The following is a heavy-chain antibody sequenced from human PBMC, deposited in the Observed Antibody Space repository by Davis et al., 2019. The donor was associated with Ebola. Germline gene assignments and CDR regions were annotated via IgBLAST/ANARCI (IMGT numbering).Heavy chain of an antibody. CDR3: AADHCSSTSCRYYMDV. D-gene: IGHD2-2*01. CDR2: INPSGGST. CDR1: GYTFTSYY. J-gene: IGHJ6*03. V-gene: IGHV1-46*01. Sequence: ASVKVSCKASGYTFTSYYMHWVRQAPGQGLEWMGIINPSGGSTSYAQKFQGRVTITRDMSTSTAYMELSSLRSEDTAVYYCAADHCSSTSCRYYMDVWGKGTTVTVSS.